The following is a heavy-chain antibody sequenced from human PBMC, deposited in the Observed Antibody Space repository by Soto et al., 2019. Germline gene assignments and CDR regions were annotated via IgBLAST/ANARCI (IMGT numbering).Heavy chain of an antibody. Sequence: GGSLRLSCAASGFTFRSYAMHWVRQAPGKGLEYVSAISSNGGSTYYANSVKGRFTISRDNSKNTLYLQMNSLRAEDTAVYYCARDYLVIPHRVIDYWGQGTLVTVSS. CDR1: GFTFRSYA. J-gene: IGHJ4*02. CDR2: ISSNGGST. D-gene: IGHD2-15*01. V-gene: IGHV3-64*01. CDR3: ARDYLVIPHRVIDY.